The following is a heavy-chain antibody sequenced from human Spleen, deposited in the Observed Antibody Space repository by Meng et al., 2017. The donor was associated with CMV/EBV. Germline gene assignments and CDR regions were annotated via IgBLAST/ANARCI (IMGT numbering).Heavy chain of an antibody. Sequence: GESLKISCTASGFPVDLNYMSWVRQAPGKGLEWVSVIYSGGSTYYADSVKGRFTISRDNSKNTLYLQMNSLRAEDTAAYYCARGGSSGYGYDYWGQGTLVTVSS. D-gene: IGHD3-22*01. CDR2: IYSGGST. J-gene: IGHJ4*02. CDR1: GFPVDLNY. V-gene: IGHV3-66*02. CDR3: ARGGSSGYGYDY.